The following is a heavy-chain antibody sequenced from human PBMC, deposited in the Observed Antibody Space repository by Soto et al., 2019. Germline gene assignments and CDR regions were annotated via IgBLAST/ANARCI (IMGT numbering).Heavy chain of an antibody. J-gene: IGHJ6*02. CDR1: GGTLSSYA. CDR2: IIPIFGTA. V-gene: IGHV1-69*13. Sequence: SVKVSCKASGGTLSSYAISWVRQAPGQGLEWMGGIIPIFGTANYAQKFQGRVTITADESTSTAYMELSSLRSEDTAVYYCASTAQRPNQLSPKRIAAAGTAPDYYYYGMDVWGQGTTVT. CDR3: ASTAQRPNQLSPKRIAAAGTAPDYYYYGMDV. D-gene: IGHD6-13*01.